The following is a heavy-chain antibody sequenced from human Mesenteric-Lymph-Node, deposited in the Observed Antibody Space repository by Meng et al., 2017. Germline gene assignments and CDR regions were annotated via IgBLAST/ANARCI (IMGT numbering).Heavy chain of an antibody. CDR3: ARVRDRYGDYGFYYYGMDV. V-gene: IGHV1-8*03. Sequence: ASVKVSCKASGYTFTSYGISWVRQATGQGLEWMGWMNPNSGNTGYAQKFQGRVTITRNTSISTAYMELSSLRSEDTAVYYCARVRDRYGDYGFYYYGMDVWGQGTTVTVSS. CDR2: MNPNSGNT. D-gene: IGHD4-17*01. J-gene: IGHJ6*02. CDR1: GYTFTSYG.